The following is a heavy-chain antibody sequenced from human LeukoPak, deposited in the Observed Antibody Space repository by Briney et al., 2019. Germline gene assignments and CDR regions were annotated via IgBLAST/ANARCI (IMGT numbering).Heavy chain of an antibody. V-gene: IGHV3-7*01. CDR2: IKQDGSEK. D-gene: IGHD2-2*01. CDR3: AKSMYGSTSCYDY. Sequence: GGSLRLSCAASGFTFSSYWMSWVRQAPGKGLEWVANIKQDGSEKYYVDSVKGRFTISRDNAKNSLYLQMNSLRAEDTAVYYCAKSMYGSTSCYDYWGQGTLVTVSS. J-gene: IGHJ4*02. CDR1: GFTFSSYW.